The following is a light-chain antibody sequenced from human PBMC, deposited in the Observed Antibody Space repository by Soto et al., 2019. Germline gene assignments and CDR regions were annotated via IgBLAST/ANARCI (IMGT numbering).Light chain of an antibody. Sequence: QSALTQPASVSGSPGQSITISCTGTASDVGGYNFVSWYQQHPGKAPKLMIYGVTNRPSGVSNRFSGSKSGNTASLTISGLQAEDDANYYCSSFRRSNTPHVLFGGGTKLTVL. CDR2: GVT. CDR3: SSFRRSNTPHVL. V-gene: IGLV2-14*01. CDR1: ASDVGGYNF. J-gene: IGLJ2*01.